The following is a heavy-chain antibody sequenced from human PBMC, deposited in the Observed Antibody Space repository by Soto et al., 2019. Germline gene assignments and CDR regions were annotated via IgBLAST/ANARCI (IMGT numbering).Heavy chain of an antibody. CDR1: GFTFSSFG. CDR2: SRYDGSNH. CDR3: PRDNYSGYVMDV. V-gene: IGHV3-33*01. D-gene: IGHD1-26*01. Sequence: QVQLVESGGGVVQPGRSLRLSCAASGFTFSSFGMHWVRETPGKGLEWVAVSRYDGSNHYYGDSLKGRFTISKDNSKNTQYLQMSSLTDEDTAVYYRPRDNYSGYVMDVWGQGTTVTVSS. J-gene: IGHJ6*02.